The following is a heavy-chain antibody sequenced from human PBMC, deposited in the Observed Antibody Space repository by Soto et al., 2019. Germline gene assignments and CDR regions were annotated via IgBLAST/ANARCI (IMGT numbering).Heavy chain of an antibody. Sequence: SETLSLTCTVSGGSIGSSSYYWGWIRQPPGKGLEWIGSIYYSGSTYYNPSLKSRVTISVDTSKNQFSLKLSSVTAADTAVYYCARQMEDIVVVPAADLGRYYYMDVWGKGTTVTVSS. D-gene: IGHD2-2*01. CDR1: GGSIGSSSYY. V-gene: IGHV4-39*01. CDR2: IYYSGST. J-gene: IGHJ6*03. CDR3: ARQMEDIVVVPAADLGRYYYMDV.